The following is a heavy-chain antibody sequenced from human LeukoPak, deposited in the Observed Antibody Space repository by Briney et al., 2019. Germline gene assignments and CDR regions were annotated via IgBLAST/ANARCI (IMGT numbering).Heavy chain of an antibody. Sequence: GGSLRLSCAASGFIISSYWMRWVRQAPGKGLEWVASIKPDGSDRWYVDSVKGRFTISRDNAKNSLYLQINSLSAEDTAVYYCARAPGPYLDYWGQGTLVTASS. J-gene: IGHJ4*02. CDR1: GFIISSYW. V-gene: IGHV3-7*04. D-gene: IGHD2-21*01. CDR2: IKPDGSDR. CDR3: ARAPGPYLDY.